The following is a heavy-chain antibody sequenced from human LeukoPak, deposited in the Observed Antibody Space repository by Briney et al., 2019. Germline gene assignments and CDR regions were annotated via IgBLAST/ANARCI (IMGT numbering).Heavy chain of an antibody. CDR2: INHSGST. D-gene: IGHD3-22*01. V-gene: IGHV4-34*01. CDR3: AGRFVWLYDSSPFGY. CDR1: GGSFSGYY. Sequence: SETLSLTCAVYGGSFSGYYWSWIRQPPGKGLEWIGEINHSGSTNYNPSLKSRVTISVDTSKNQFSLKLSSVTAADTAVYYCAGRFVWLYDSSPFGYWGQGTLVTVSS. J-gene: IGHJ4*02.